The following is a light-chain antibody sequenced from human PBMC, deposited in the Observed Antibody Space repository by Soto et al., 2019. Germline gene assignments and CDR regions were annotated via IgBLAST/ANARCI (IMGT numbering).Light chain of an antibody. CDR3: QPYYISPLT. CDR2: DTS. V-gene: IGKV3-15*01. J-gene: IGKJ4*01. Sequence: VVMTKSAAPLSLSPGSGVTLSCRASQSIGHALAWYQHKPDKTPRLLIYDTSTRATGVPARFSGSRSGTEFTLTINSLQSEDFAIYYCQPYYISPLTFGGGTKVEIK. CDR1: QSIGHA.